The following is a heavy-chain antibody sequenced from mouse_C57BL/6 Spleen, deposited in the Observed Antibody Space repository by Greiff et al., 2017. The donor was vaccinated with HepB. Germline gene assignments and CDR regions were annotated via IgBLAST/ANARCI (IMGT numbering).Heavy chain of an antibody. D-gene: IGHD1-1*01. V-gene: IGHV5-17*01. Sequence: DVQLVESGGGLVKPGGSLKLSCAASGFTFSDYGMHWVRQAPEKGLEWVAYISSGSSTIYYADTVKGRFTISRDNAKNTMILQMTSRRSEDTAMYYCARHYGSSLYAMDYWGQGTSVTVSS. CDR2: ISSGSSTI. J-gene: IGHJ4*01. CDR3: ARHYGSSLYAMDY. CDR1: GFTFSDYG.